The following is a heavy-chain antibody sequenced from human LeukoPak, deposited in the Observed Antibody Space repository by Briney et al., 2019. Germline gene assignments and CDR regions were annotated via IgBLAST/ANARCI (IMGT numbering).Heavy chain of an antibody. CDR2: IYPGDSDT. Sequence: GESLQISCQGSGYTFTNYWIAWVRQMPGKGLEWMGIIYPGDSDTKYSPSFQGQVTISVDKSISTAYLQWSSLKASDTAIYYCARRGSSAYFDYWGQGTLVTVSS. CDR3: ARRGSSAYFDY. CDR1: GYTFTNYW. D-gene: IGHD2-2*01. V-gene: IGHV5-51*01. J-gene: IGHJ4*02.